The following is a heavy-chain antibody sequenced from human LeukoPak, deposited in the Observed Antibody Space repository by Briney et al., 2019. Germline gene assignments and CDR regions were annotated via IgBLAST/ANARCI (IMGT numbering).Heavy chain of an antibody. CDR1: GGTFSSYA. D-gene: IGHD2-15*01. CDR2: IIPIFGTA. J-gene: IGHJ3*02. V-gene: IGHV1-69*13. Sequence: GASVKVSCKASGGTFSSYAISWVRQAPGQGLEWMGGIIPIFGTANYAQKFQGRVTITADESTSTAYMELSSLRSEDTAVYYCARDRYCSGGSCYSGDAFDIWGQGTMVTVSS. CDR3: ARDRYCSGGSCYSGDAFDI.